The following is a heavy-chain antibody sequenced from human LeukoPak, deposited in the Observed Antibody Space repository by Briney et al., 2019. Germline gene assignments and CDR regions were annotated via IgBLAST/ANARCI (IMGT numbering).Heavy chain of an antibody. CDR1: GGSISSGGYY. D-gene: IGHD1-26*01. CDR2: IYYSGST. J-gene: IGHJ4*02. Sequence: SETLSLTCTVSGGSISSGGYYWSWIRQHPGKGLEWIGYIYYSGSTYYYPSLKSRVTISVDTSKNQFSLKLSSVTAADTAVYYCARGGGSGSREFDYWGQGTLVTVSS. CDR3: ARGGGSGSREFDY. V-gene: IGHV4-31*03.